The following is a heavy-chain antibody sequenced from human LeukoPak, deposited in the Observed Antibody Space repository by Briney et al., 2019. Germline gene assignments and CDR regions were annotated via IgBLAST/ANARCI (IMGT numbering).Heavy chain of an antibody. J-gene: IGHJ4*02. V-gene: IGHV4-4*02. Sequence: SGTLSLTCAVSGGSISSSNWWSWVRQPPGKGLEWIGEIYHSGSTNYNPSLKSRVTVSVDKSKNQFSLKLSSVTAADTAVYYCARRKHSGGYYSFSYFDYWGQGTLVTVSS. CDR1: GGSISSSNW. CDR3: ARRKHSGGYYSFSYFDY. CDR2: IYHSGST. D-gene: IGHD3-22*01.